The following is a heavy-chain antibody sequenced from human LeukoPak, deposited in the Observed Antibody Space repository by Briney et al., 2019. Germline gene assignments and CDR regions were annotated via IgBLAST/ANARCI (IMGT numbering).Heavy chain of an antibody. CDR3: TTNVGSVLDAFDI. CDR1: GFTFSNAW. Sequence: GGSLRLSCAASGFTFSNAWMSWVRQAPGKGLEWVGRIKSKTDGGTTDYAAPVKGRFTISRDDSKNTLYLQMNSLKTEDTAVYYCTTNVGSVLDAFDIWGQGTMVTVSS. CDR2: IKSKTDGGTT. V-gene: IGHV3-15*01. D-gene: IGHD2-8*02. J-gene: IGHJ3*02.